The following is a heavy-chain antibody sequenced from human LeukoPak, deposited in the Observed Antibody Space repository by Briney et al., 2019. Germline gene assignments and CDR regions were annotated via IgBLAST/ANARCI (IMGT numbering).Heavy chain of an antibody. CDR2: IRSKANSYAT. D-gene: IGHD6-19*01. CDR3: VTAVAGPDY. V-gene: IGHV3-73*01. CDR1: GFTFSDSA. Sequence: GGSLRLSCAASGFTFSDSAMHWVRQASGKGLEWVGRIRSKANSYATAYAASVKGRFTISRDESKNTAYLQMNSLKTEDTAVYYCVTAVAGPDYWGQGTLVTVSS. J-gene: IGHJ4*02.